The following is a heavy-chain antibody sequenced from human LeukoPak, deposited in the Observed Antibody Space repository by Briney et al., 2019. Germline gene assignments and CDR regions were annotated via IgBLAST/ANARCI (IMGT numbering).Heavy chain of an antibody. J-gene: IGHJ3*02. Sequence: GGSLRLSCAASGFTVSSNYMSWVRQAPGKGLEWVSVIYSGGSTYYADSVKGRFTISRDNSKNTLYLQMNSLRAEDTAVYYCARVATYYYDSGDAFDIWGQGTMVTVSS. D-gene: IGHD3-22*01. CDR1: GFTVSSNY. V-gene: IGHV3-66*01. CDR2: IYSGGST. CDR3: ARVATYYYDSGDAFDI.